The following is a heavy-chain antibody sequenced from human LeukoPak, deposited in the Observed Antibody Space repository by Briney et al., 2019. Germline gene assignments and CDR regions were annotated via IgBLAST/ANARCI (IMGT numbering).Heavy chain of an antibody. CDR3: ARDPTNYYDSSYFDY. D-gene: IGHD3-22*01. J-gene: IGHJ4*02. Sequence: GGSLRLPCAASGFTFSSYAMSWVRQAPGKGLEWVAVISYDGSNKYYADSVKGRFTISRDNSKNTLYLQMNSLRAEDTAVYYCARDPTNYYDSSYFDYWGQGTLVTVSS. CDR1: GFTFSSYA. CDR2: ISYDGSNK. V-gene: IGHV3-30-3*01.